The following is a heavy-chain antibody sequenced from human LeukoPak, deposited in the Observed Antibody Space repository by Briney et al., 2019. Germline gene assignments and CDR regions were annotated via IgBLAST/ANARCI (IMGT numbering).Heavy chain of an antibody. CDR2: ISSSGSTI. V-gene: IGHV3-11*01. Sequence: PGGSLRLSCAASGFTFSDYYMSWIRQAPGKGLEWVSYISSSGSTIYYADSVKGRFTISRDNAKNSLYLQMNSLRAEDTAVYYCARGWITMTPYYYYMDVWGKGTTVTISS. CDR1: GFTFSDYY. J-gene: IGHJ6*03. D-gene: IGHD3-22*01. CDR3: ARGWITMTPYYYYMDV.